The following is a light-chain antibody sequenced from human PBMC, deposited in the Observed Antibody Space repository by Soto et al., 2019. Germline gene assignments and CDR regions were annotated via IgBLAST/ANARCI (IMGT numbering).Light chain of an antibody. CDR1: QSISEF. V-gene: IGKV3-11*01. Sequence: EIVLTQYRGTLSLSPGERATLSCRAIQSISEFLAWYQQKPGQAPRLLIYGASNRATGTPARFSCSGSGTDFTLTISSLDAEYFALHYCQERSKWPVTFGGGTKVDIK. CDR3: QERSKWPVT. J-gene: IGKJ4*01. CDR2: GAS.